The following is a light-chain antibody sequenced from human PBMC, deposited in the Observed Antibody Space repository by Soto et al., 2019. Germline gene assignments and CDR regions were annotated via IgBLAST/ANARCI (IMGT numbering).Light chain of an antibody. J-gene: IGKJ1*01. V-gene: IGKV1-5*03. CDR3: QHYTSFSVT. Sequence: PMYMSAAAVSANEKARVTITGLASQSIGDLLSWYQQKPGEAPKLLIYKASYLESGVPSRFSGSGSGTEFTLTIIILQPEDLATYYCQHYTSFSVTFGQVT. CDR1: QSIGDL. CDR2: KAS.